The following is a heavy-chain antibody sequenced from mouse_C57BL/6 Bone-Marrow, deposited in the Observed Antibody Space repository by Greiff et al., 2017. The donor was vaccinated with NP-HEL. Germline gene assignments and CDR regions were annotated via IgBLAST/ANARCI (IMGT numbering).Heavy chain of an antibody. CDR2: IDPNSGGT. V-gene: IGHV1-72*01. J-gene: IGHJ3*01. CDR3: ARGFIYYYGSSRGWFAY. Sequence: QVHVKQPGAELVKPGASVKLSCKASGYTFTSYWMHWVKQRPGRGLEWIGRIDPNSGGTKYNEKFKRKATLTVDKPSSTAYMQLSSLTSEDFAVYYCARGFIYYYGSSRGWFAYWGQGTLVTVSA. CDR1: GYTFTSYW. D-gene: IGHD1-1*01.